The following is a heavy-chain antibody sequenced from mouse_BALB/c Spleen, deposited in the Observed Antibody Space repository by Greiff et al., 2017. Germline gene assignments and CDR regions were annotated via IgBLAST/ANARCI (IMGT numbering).Heavy chain of an antibody. Sequence: DVMLVESGGGLVQPGGSLKLSCAASGFTFSSYTMSWVRQTPEKRLEWVAYISNGGGSTYYPDTVKGRFTISRDNAKNTLYLQMSSLKSEDTAMYYCARHGQYSLITTVVDAWFAYWGQGTLVTVSA. V-gene: IGHV5-12-2*01. CDR3: ARHGQYSLITTVVDAWFAY. D-gene: IGHD1-1*01. CDR2: ISNGGGST. CDR1: GFTFSSYT. J-gene: IGHJ3*01.